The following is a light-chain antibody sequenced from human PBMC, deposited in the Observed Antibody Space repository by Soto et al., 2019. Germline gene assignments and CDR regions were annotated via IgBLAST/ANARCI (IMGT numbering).Light chain of an antibody. CDR2: AAS. J-gene: IGKJ5*01. V-gene: IGKV1D-12*01. Sequence: DVQMTQYPSYVSASVGDRVTITCRASQGIGRWLAWYQQRPGRAPRFLIYAASSLQGGDPSRFSGSGSGTDFTLTISNLQPEDFATYFCQQGDSFPVTFGQGTRLEMK. CDR3: QQGDSFPVT. CDR1: QGIGRW.